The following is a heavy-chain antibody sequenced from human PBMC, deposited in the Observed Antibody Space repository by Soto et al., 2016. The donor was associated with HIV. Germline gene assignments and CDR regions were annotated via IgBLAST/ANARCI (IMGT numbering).Heavy chain of an antibody. Sequence: QVQLVQSGAEVKKAGASVKVSCKASGYTFSGYYMHWVRQAPGQGLEWMGWINPKSGGTNYAQKFQGRVTMTRDTSISTAYMELSRLRSDDTAVYYCARDPSGAAATYFDYWGQGTLATVSS. CDR1: GYTFSGYY. CDR2: INPKSGGT. V-gene: IGHV1-2*02. J-gene: IGHJ4*02. D-gene: IGHD1-26*01. CDR3: ARDPSGAAATYFDY.